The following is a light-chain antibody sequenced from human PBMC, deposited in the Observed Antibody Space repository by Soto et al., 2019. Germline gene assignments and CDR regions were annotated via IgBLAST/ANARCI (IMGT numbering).Light chain of an antibody. J-gene: IGKJ1*01. CDR1: QSIDGN. V-gene: IGKV3-15*01. CDR3: QQYYDNPRT. Sequence: DIVLTQSPATLSVSPGEGATLSCRASQSIDGNLAWYQQRPGQAPRLLINAASTRATGVPARFSGSGSGTDFTLTISSLQAEDVAVYYCQQYYDNPRTFGQGTKVDIK. CDR2: AAS.